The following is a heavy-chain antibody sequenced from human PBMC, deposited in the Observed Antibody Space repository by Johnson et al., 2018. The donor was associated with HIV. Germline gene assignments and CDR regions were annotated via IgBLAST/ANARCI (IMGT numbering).Heavy chain of an antibody. CDR2: IFYDGSYK. CDR3: ARNSRNDAFDI. D-gene: IGHD2/OR15-2a*01. CDR1: GFTFSSYW. J-gene: IGHJ3*02. Sequence: QVQLVESGGGLVQPGGSLRLSCAASGFTFSSYWMTWVRQAPGKGLEWVAIIFYDGSYKYYADSVKGRFTISRDNSKNTLYLHMNSLRAEDTAVYSCARNSRNDAFDIWGQGTMVTVSS. V-gene: IGHV3-30*03.